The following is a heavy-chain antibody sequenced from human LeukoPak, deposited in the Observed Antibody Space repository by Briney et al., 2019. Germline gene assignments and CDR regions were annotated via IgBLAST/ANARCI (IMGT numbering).Heavy chain of an antibody. CDR3: AKAPLRYQLLYRADY. J-gene: IGHJ4*02. CDR1: GFTFSSYA. V-gene: IGHV3-30-3*01. D-gene: IGHD2-2*02. CDR2: ISYDGSNK. Sequence: GGSLRLSCAASGFTFSSYAMHWVRQAPGKGLEWVAVISYDGSNKYYADSVKGRFTISRDNSKNTLYLQMNSLRAEDTAVYYCAKAPLRYQLLYRADYWGQGTLVTVSS.